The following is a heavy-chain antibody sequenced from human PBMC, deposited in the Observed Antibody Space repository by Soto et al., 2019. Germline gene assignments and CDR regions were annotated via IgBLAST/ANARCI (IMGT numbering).Heavy chain of an antibody. Sequence: GGSLRLSCAASGFTFSNAWMSWVRQAPGKGLEWVGRIKSKTDGGTTDYAAPVKGRFTISRDDSKDTLYLQMNSLKTEDTAVYYCTTYCSGGSCMTYFDYWGQGTLVTVSS. CDR3: TTYCSGGSCMTYFDY. CDR1: GFTFSNAW. J-gene: IGHJ4*02. CDR2: IKSKTDGGTT. D-gene: IGHD2-15*01. V-gene: IGHV3-15*01.